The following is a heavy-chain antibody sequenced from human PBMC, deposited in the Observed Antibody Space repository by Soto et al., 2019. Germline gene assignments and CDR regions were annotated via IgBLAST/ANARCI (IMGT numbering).Heavy chain of an antibody. V-gene: IGHV3-30*18. Sequence: PGGSLRLSCAASGFTFSSYGXHWVRQAPGKGLEWVAVISYDGSNKYYADSVKGRFTISRDNSKNTLYLQMNSLRAEDTAVYYCAKGLVVVIPPPDYWGQGTLVTVSS. CDR2: ISYDGSNK. CDR1: GFTFSSYG. CDR3: AKGLVVVIPPPDY. J-gene: IGHJ4*02. D-gene: IGHD3-22*01.